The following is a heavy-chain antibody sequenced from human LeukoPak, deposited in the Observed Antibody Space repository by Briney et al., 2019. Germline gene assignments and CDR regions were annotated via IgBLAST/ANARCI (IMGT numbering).Heavy chain of an antibody. D-gene: IGHD2-2*01. CDR3: ARDTGYCSSTSCYPYMDV. CDR1: GFTFSSYS. V-gene: IGHV3-21*01. CDR2: ISSSSSYI. Sequence: PGGSLRLSCAASGFTFSSYSMNWVRQAPGKGLEWVSSISSSSSYIYYADSVKGRFTISRDNAKNSLYLQMNSLRAEDTAVYYCARDTGYCSSTSCYPYMDVWGKGTTVTVSS. J-gene: IGHJ6*03.